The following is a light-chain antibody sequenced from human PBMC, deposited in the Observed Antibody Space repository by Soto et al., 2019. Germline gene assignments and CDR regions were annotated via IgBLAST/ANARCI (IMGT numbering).Light chain of an antibody. CDR3: QQRSTWPPWT. V-gene: IGKV3-11*01. J-gene: IGKJ1*01. CDR2: TAS. CDR1: QSVSNY. Sequence: EIVLTQSPATLSLSPGERATLSCRASQSVSNYLAWYQQKPGQALRLLIYTASNRATGIPARFSGSGSGTDFTLTISSLEPEDFAVYYCQQRSTWPPWTFGQGTKVEIK.